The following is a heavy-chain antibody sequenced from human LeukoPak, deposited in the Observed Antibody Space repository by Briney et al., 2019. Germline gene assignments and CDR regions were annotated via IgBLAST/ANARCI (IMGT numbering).Heavy chain of an antibody. D-gene: IGHD3-16*01. CDR2: ISGSGGST. Sequence: PGGSLRLSCAASGFTFSSYAMSWVRQAPGKGLEWVSAISGSGGSTYYADSVKGRFTISRDNSKNTLYLRMNSLRAEDTAVYYCAKSPYDYVWGSWYYFDYWGQGTLVTVSS. CDR1: GFTFSSYA. V-gene: IGHV3-23*01. J-gene: IGHJ4*02. CDR3: AKSPYDYVWGSWYYFDY.